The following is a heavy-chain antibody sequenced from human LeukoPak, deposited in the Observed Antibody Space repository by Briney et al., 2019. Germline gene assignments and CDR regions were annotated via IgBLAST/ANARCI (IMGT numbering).Heavy chain of an antibody. CDR3: AHGYYDILTGYSRGNWFDP. D-gene: IGHD3-9*01. J-gene: IGHJ5*02. V-gene: IGHV2-5*01. CDR1: GFSLSISGVG. CDR2: IYWNDDK. Sequence: SGPTLVNPTQTLTLTCTFSGFSLSISGVGVGWIRQPPGKALEWLALIYWNDDKRYSPSLKSRLTIAKDTSKNQVVLTMTNMDPVDTATYYCAHGYYDILTGYSRGNWFDPGGQGTLVTVPS.